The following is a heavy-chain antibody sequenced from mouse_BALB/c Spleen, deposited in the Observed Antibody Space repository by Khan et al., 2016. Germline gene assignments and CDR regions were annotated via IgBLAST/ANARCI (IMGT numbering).Heavy chain of an antibody. CDR1: GYSFTDYN. J-gene: IGHJ3*01. CDR3: AREGGNYVWFAY. Sequence: EVQLQESGPEVEKPGASVKISCKASGYSFTDYNMNWVKQSNGKSLEWIGNIDPYFGSTSYNQKFKGKATLTVDKSSSTAYMQLKSLTSEDSSVYCCAREGGNYVWFAYWGQGTLVTVSA. D-gene: IGHD2-1*01. V-gene: IGHV1-39*01. CDR2: IDPYFGST.